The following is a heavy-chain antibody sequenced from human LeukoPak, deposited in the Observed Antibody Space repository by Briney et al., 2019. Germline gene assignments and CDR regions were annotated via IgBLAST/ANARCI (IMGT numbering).Heavy chain of an antibody. Sequence: SEALSLTCTVSGGSLSSYYWSWIRQPPGKGLEWIAYISDIGSINYNPSLKSRVTISLDTSKNQFSLKLSSVTAADTAVYYCARNWIYGDDNWFDPWGQGTLVTVSS. V-gene: IGHV4-59*12. CDR1: GGSLSSYY. J-gene: IGHJ5*02. D-gene: IGHD4-17*01. CDR3: ARNWIYGDDNWFDP. CDR2: ISDIGSI.